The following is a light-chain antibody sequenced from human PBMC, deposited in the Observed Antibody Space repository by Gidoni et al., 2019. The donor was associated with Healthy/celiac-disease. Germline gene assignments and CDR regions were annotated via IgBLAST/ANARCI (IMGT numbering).Light chain of an antibody. V-gene: IGKV3-11*01. CDR1: QSVSSY. CDR3: QQRKA. Sequence: EIVLTQSPATLSLSPGERATHSCRASQSVSSYLAWYQQKPGQAPRLLIYDASNRATGIPARFSGSGSGTDFTLTISSLEPEDFAVYYCQQRKAFGGGTKVEIK. CDR2: DAS. J-gene: IGKJ4*01.